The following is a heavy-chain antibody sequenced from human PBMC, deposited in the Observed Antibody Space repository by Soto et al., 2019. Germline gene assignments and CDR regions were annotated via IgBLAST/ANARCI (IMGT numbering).Heavy chain of an antibody. CDR1: GGTFSSYA. J-gene: IGHJ4*02. D-gene: IGHD6-13*01. Sequence: SVKVSCKASGGTFSSYAISWVRQAPGQGLEWMGGIIPIFGDSSYAQKFQGRVTMTSDTSITTAHMELSSLRSEDTAVYYCARGGSSSWLDYWGQGTLVTVSS. V-gene: IGHV1-69*05. CDR2: IIPIFGDS. CDR3: ARGGSSSWLDY.